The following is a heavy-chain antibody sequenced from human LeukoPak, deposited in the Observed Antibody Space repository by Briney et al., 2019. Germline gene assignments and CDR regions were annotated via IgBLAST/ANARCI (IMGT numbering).Heavy chain of an antibody. V-gene: IGHV4-4*07. CDR2: IYTSGST. CDR1: RGSLSGYY. CDR3: ARTSLFVFDI. Sequence: PSETLSLTCTVSRGSLSGYYWSWIRQPAGNRLEWIGRIYTSGSTNYNPSLKSRITMSLDTSKNQFSLKLSSVTAADTAVYYCARTSLFVFDIWGQGTMVTVSS. J-gene: IGHJ3*02. D-gene: IGHD3-16*01.